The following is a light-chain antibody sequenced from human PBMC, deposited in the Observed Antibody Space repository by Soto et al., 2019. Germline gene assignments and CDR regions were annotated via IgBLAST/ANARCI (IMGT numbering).Light chain of an antibody. J-gene: IGLJ1*01. CDR3: TSYAGNNNFV. Sequence: QSALTQPPSASGSPGQSVTISCTGTSSDIGAYNYVSWYQQHPGKAPQLMIYQVNKRPSGVPDRFSGSGSGNTASLTVSGLQPEDEADYYCTSYAGNNNFVFGTGTKLTVL. CDR1: SSDIGAYNY. CDR2: QVN. V-gene: IGLV2-8*01.